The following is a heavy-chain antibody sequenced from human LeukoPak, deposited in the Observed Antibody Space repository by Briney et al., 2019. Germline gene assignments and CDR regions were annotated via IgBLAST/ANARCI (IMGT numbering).Heavy chain of an antibody. CDR3: ARGTYEWSGTKYYFDY. Sequence: SQTLSLTCTVSGGSISSGSYYWSWIRQPAGKGLEWIGRIYTSGSTNYNPSLKSQVTISVDTSKNQFSLKLSSVTAADTAVYYCARGTYEWSGTKYYFDYWGQGTLVTVSS. D-gene: IGHD3-3*01. CDR2: IYTSGST. CDR1: GGSISSGSYY. J-gene: IGHJ4*02. V-gene: IGHV4-61*02.